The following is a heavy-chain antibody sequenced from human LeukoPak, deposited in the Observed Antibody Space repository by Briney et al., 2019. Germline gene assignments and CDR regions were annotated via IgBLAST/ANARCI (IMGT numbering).Heavy chain of an antibody. CDR3: ARMQWLAHPFDY. CDR2: IYYSGST. V-gene: IGHV4-59*06. Sequence: PSETLSLTCTVSGGSISSHYWSWIRQHPGKGLEWIGYIYYSGSTYYNPSLKSRVTISVDTSKNQFSLKLSSVTAADTAVYYCARMQWLAHPFDYWGQGTLVTVSS. J-gene: IGHJ4*02. D-gene: IGHD6-19*01. CDR1: GGSISSHY.